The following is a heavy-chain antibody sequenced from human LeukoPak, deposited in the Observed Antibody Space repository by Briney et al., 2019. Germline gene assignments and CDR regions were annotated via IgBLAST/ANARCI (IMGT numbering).Heavy chain of an antibody. Sequence: ASVKVSCKASGYTFTGHYIHWVRQAPGQGLEWMGWINPNSGGTNYAQKFQGRVTMTRDTSISTAYMELSRLRSDDTAVYYCARGDPVVTTTTFDYWGQGTLVTVSS. J-gene: IGHJ4*02. CDR3: ARGDPVVTTTTFDY. CDR2: INPNSGGT. D-gene: IGHD2-21*02. V-gene: IGHV1-2*02. CDR1: GYTFTGHY.